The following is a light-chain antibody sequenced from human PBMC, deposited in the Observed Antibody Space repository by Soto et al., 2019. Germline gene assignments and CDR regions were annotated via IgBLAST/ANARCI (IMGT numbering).Light chain of an antibody. CDR1: QSVSSY. CDR3: QQCSKWPLT. V-gene: IGKV3-11*01. Sequence: EIVLTQSPATLSLSPGERATLSCRASQSVSSYLAWYQQKPGQAPRLLIYDASNRATGIPARFSGSGSGTDFPLTISSLEPEDFAVYYCQQCSKWPLTFGGGTKVEIK. J-gene: IGKJ4*01. CDR2: DAS.